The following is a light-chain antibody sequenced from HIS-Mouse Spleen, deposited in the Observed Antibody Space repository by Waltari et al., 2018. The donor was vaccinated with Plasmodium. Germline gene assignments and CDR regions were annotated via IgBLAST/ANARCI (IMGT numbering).Light chain of an antibody. J-gene: IGKJ3*01. Sequence: EIVMTQSPATLSVSPGERATLSCRASQSVSSNLAWYQQKPGQAPRLLIYGASTRATGTQARFRGSGSGTEFLLTIRSLQSEDFAVFYCKKYNNCSFTFGPGTKVDI. CDR1: QSVSSN. CDR2: GAS. CDR3: KKYNNCSFT. V-gene: IGKV3-15*01.